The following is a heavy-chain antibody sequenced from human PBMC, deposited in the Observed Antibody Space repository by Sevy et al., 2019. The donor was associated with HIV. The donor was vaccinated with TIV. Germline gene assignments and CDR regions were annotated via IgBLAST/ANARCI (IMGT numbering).Heavy chain of an antibody. CDR2: ISSSGSTI. CDR3: ARDFNYFWSGYRNNDAFDI. CDR1: GLTFSDYY. V-gene: IGHV3-11*01. Sequence: GGSLRLSCAASGLTFSDYYMSWIRQAPGKGLEWVSYISSSGSTIYYADSVKGRFTISRDNAKNSLYLQMNSLRAEDTAVYYCARDFNYFWSGYRNNDAFDIWGQGTMVTVSS. D-gene: IGHD3-3*01. J-gene: IGHJ3*02.